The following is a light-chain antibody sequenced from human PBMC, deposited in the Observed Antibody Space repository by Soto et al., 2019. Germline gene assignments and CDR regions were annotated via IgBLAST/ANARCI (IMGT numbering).Light chain of an antibody. Sequence: QSALTQPPSASGSPGQSVTISCTGAGTDVGQYNYVSWYQQHPGKAPKLLIHHVSRRPSGVPARFSGSKSGNTASLTVSGLQTEDEADYYCSSYTTSSTRVFGTGTKLTVL. CDR2: HVS. V-gene: IGLV2-8*01. J-gene: IGLJ1*01. CDR3: SSYTTSSTRV. CDR1: GTDVGQYNY.